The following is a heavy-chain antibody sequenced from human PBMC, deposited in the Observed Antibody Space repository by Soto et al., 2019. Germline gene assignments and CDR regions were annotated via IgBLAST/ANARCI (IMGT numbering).Heavy chain of an antibody. CDR3: AARHFWSGPWTARRLDY. CDR1: GDSINSNHW. V-gene: IGHV4-4*02. J-gene: IGHJ4*02. Sequence: PSETLSLTCAVSGDSINSNHWWNLVRQPPEKRLEWIGQISHSGNANSNPALTSRVTSSVDKSNTHYSLKLTSVTAAETAVYYWAARHFWSGPWTARRLDYWGQGTLVTVSS. D-gene: IGHD3-3*02. CDR2: ISHSGNA.